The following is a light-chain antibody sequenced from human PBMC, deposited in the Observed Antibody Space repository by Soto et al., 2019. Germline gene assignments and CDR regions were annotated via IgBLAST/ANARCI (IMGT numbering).Light chain of an antibody. CDR1: QGISNE. CDR3: LQDYTYPWT. Sequence: IQMTQSPSSLSASVGDRVTITCRASQGISNELGWYQQRPGKAPKVLIYGASNLQSGVPSRFSGSASGTDFTLTISSLQPEDFATYYCLQDYTYPWTFGQGTKV. CDR2: GAS. J-gene: IGKJ1*01. V-gene: IGKV1-6*01.